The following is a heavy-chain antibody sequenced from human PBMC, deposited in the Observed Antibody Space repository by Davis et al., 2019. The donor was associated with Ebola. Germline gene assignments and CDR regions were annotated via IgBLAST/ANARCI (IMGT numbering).Heavy chain of an antibody. J-gene: IGHJ6*02. Sequence: SETLSLTCTVSGGSISSGGYYWSWIRQPPGKGLEWIGEINHSGSTNYNPSLKSRVTISVDTSKNQFSLKLSSVTAADTAVYYCAVGSVGVRYFDWFARYYGMDVWGQGTTVTVSS. D-gene: IGHD3-9*01. V-gene: IGHV4-39*07. CDR3: AVGSVGVRYFDWFARYYGMDV. CDR1: GGSISSGGYY. CDR2: INHSGST.